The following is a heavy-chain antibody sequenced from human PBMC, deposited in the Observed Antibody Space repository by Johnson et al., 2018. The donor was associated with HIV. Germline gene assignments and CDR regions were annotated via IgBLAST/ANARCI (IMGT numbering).Heavy chain of an antibody. CDR2: ISYDGSNK. V-gene: IGHV3-30*04. D-gene: IGHD6-25*01. Sequence: QVQLVESGGGVVQPGRSLRLSCAASRFTFRNYAMHWVRQAPGKGLEGVAAISYDGSNKYYADSVKGRFTISRDNSKNTLYLQMNSLRAEDTAVYYCARDFIAPELGDAFDIWGQGTMVTVSS. CDR3: ARDFIAPELGDAFDI. J-gene: IGHJ3*02. CDR1: RFTFRNYA.